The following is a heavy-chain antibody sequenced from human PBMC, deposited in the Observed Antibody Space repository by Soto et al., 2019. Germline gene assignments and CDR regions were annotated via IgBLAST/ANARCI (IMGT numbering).Heavy chain of an antibody. Sequence: QVQLVQSGAEVKKPGSSVKVSCKASGGTFSSYAISWVRQAPGQGLEWMGGIIPIFGTANHAQKFQARVTITADESTSTAYMELSSLRSEDTAVYYCAGGGATISYYYYGMDVWGQGTTVTVSS. V-gene: IGHV1-69*01. D-gene: IGHD1-26*01. J-gene: IGHJ6*02. CDR1: GGTFSSYA. CDR2: IIPIFGTA. CDR3: AGGGATISYYYYGMDV.